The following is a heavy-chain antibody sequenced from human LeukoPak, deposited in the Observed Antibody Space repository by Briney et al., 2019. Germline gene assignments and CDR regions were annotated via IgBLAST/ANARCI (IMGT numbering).Heavy chain of an antibody. Sequence: GGSLRLSCAASGFTFSSYAMSWVRQAPGKGLEWVSYISSSSSYTNYADSVKGRFTISRDNAKNSLYLQMNSLRAEDTAVYYRARDQIYDYVWGSYRPTPFDYWGQGTLVTVSS. D-gene: IGHD3-16*02. J-gene: IGHJ4*02. CDR2: ISSSSSYT. CDR1: GFTFSSYA. CDR3: ARDQIYDYVWGSYRPTPFDY. V-gene: IGHV3-21*05.